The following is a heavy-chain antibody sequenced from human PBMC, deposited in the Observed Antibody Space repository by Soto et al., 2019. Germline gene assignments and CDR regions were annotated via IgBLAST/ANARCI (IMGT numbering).Heavy chain of an antibody. D-gene: IGHD3-3*01. Sequence: GGSLRLSCAASGFTFSDYYMSWIRQAPGKGLEWVSYISSSGSTIYYADSVKGRFTISRDNAKNSLYLQMNSLRAEDTAVYYCASTYYDFWSGYLDYWGQGTLVTVSS. CDR2: ISSSGSTI. J-gene: IGHJ4*02. V-gene: IGHV3-11*01. CDR3: ASTYYDFWSGYLDY. CDR1: GFTFSDYY.